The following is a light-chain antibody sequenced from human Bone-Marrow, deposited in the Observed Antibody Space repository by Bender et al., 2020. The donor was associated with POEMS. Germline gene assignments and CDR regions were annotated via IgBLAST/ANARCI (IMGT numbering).Light chain of an antibody. J-gene: IGLJ2*01. Sequence: QSALTQPRSVSGSPGQSVTISCAGTSSDVGAYKFVSWYQHHPGKAPKLLIYDVSKRPSGVPDRFSGSKSGNTASLTVSGLQTEDEADYYCSSYAGRPVFGGGTKLTVL. V-gene: IGLV2-11*01. CDR1: SSDVGAYKF. CDR2: DVS. CDR3: SSYAGRPV.